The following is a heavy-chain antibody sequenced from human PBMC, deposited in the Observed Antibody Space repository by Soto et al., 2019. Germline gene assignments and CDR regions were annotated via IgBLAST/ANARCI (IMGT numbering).Heavy chain of an antibody. CDR3: ATPSRITGTQTTYFDY. CDR1: GYTFTSYA. J-gene: IGHJ4*02. CDR2: INAGNGNT. D-gene: IGHD1-7*01. Sequence: ASVKVSCKASGYTFTSYAMHWVRQAPGQRLEWMGWINAGNGNTKYSQKFQGRVTITRDTSASTAYMELSSLRSEDTAVYYCATPSRITGTQTTYFDYWGQGTLVTVSS. V-gene: IGHV1-3*01.